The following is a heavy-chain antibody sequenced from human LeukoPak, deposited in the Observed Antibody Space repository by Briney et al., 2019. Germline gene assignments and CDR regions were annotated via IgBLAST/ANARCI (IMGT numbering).Heavy chain of an antibody. CDR3: ACGIAVAPYYFDY. Sequence: GASVKVSCTASGYTFTGYYMHWVRQAPGQGLEWMGWINPNSGGTNYAQKFQGWVTMTRDTSISTAYMKLSRLRSDDTAVYYCACGIAVAPYYFDYWGQGTLVTVSS. CDR1: GYTFTGYY. CDR2: INPNSGGT. D-gene: IGHD6-19*01. J-gene: IGHJ4*02. V-gene: IGHV1-2*04.